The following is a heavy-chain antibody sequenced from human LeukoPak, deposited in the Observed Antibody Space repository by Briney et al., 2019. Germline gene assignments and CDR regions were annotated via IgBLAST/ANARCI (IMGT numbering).Heavy chain of an antibody. CDR1: GFTFSTYG. CDR3: AKDLFRGYYDSSGYAFDI. V-gene: IGHV3-23*01. J-gene: IGHJ3*02. CDR2: ISGSGGST. Sequence: PGGSLRLSCAVSGFTFSTYGMNWVRQAPGKGLEWVSGISGSGGSTYYADSVKGRFTISRDNSKNTLYLQMNSLRAEDTAVYYCAKDLFRGYYDSSGYAFDIWGQGTMVTVSS. D-gene: IGHD3-22*01.